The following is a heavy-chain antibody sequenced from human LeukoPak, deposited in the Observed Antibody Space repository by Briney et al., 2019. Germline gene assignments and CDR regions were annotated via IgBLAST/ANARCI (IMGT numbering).Heavy chain of an antibody. V-gene: IGHV1-18*01. CDR3: ARDRIGVAGTAPEY. J-gene: IGHJ4*02. CDR2: ISGYNGVT. D-gene: IGHD6-19*01. Sequence: ASVKVSCKASGYTFFSYGISWVRQAPGQGLKWMGWISGYNGVTNYAQKLQGRVTMTTDTSTTTVYMELRSLRSDDTAVYYCARDRIGVAGTAPEYWGQGTLVTVSS. CDR1: GYTFFSYG.